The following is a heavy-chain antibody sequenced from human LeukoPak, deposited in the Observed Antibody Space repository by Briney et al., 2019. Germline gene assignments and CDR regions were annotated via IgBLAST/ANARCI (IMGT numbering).Heavy chain of an antibody. CDR2: INHSGST. Sequence: SETLSLTCAVYGGSFSGYYWSWIRQPPGKGLDWIGEINHSGSTNYNPSLKSRVTISVDTSKNQFSLKLSSVTAADTAVYYCARVHQPPLGYCSSTSCYCRFDPWGQGTLVTVSS. J-gene: IGHJ5*02. CDR3: ARVHQPPLGYCSSTSCYCRFDP. V-gene: IGHV4-34*01. D-gene: IGHD2-2*01. CDR1: GGSFSGYY.